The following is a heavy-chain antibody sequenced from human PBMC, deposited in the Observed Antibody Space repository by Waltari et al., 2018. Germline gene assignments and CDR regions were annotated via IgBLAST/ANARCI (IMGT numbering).Heavy chain of an antibody. D-gene: IGHD5-18*01. J-gene: IGHJ6*03. Sequence: QVQLQQWGAGLLKPSEPLSLSCAVYGGPFGGYDWRWTRPPPGKGLEWIGEINHSGSTNYNPSLKSRVTISVYTSKNQFSLNLSSVTAADTAVYYCARGAAMVTLYYYYYMDVWGKGTTVTVSS. V-gene: IGHV4-34*01. CDR1: GGPFGGYD. CDR2: INHSGST. CDR3: ARGAAMVTLYYYYYMDV.